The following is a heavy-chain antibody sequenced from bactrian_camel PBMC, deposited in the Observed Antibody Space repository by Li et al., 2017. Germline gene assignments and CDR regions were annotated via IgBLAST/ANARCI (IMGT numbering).Heavy chain of an antibody. CDR3: TRSYFGASHNTFAF. V-gene: IGHV3S6*01. D-gene: IGHD1*01. Sequence: VQLVESGGGVVQPGGSLRLSCVASGFVDNLHWMYWVRQAPGTEPEWVSHINSRGIIRHYRDSVKGRFTISRDNAKNTLYLQMNSLKPEDTAVYYCTRSYFGASHNTFAFWGQGTQVTVS. J-gene: IGHJ4*01. CDR2: INSRGIIR. CDR1: GFVDNLHW.